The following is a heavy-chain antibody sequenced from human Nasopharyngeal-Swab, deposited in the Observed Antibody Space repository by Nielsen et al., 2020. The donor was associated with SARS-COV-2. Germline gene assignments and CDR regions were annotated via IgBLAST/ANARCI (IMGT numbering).Heavy chain of an antibody. Sequence: SQTLSLTCAISGDSVSSNTAAWNWIRPSPSRGLEWLGRTYYRSKWYNDYAVSVKSRITINPDTSKNQFSLQLNSVTPEDTAVYYCARGRRVAGYYFDYWGQGTLVTVSS. CDR2: TYYRSKWYN. V-gene: IGHV6-1*01. D-gene: IGHD3-3*01. CDR3: ARGRRVAGYYFDY. CDR1: GDSVSSNTAA. J-gene: IGHJ4*02.